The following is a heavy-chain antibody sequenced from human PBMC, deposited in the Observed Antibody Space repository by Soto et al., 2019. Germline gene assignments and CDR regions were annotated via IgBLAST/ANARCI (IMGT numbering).Heavy chain of an antibody. Sequence: EVQLVESGGGLVQPGGSLRLSCAASGFTFSSYWMSWVRQAPGKGLEWVANIKQDGSEKYYVDSVKGRFTISRDNAKNSLYLQMNSLRAEDTAVYYCARESSGIAAAGTDYYYYGVDVWGQGTTVTVSS. D-gene: IGHD6-13*01. CDR1: GFTFSSYW. J-gene: IGHJ6*02. CDR3: ARESSGIAAAGTDYYYYGVDV. CDR2: IKQDGSEK. V-gene: IGHV3-7*01.